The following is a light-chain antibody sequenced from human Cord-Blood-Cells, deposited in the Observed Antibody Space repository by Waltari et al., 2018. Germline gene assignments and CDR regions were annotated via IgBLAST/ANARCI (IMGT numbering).Light chain of an antibody. CDR3: CSYAGSSTYV. J-gene: IGLJ1*01. CDR1: SSAVGSYNL. V-gene: IGLV2-23*01. Sequence: QSALTQPASVSGSPGQSITISCTGTSSAVGSYNLFSWYQQHPGKAPKPMIYEGSKRPSGVSNRFSGSKSGNTASLTISGLQAEDEADYYCCSYAGSSTYVFGTGTKVTVL. CDR2: EGS.